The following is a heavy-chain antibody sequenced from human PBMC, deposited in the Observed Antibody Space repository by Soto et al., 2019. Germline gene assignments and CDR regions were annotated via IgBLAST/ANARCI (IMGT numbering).Heavy chain of an antibody. CDR3: AKEDTSSGSLDY. CDR2: ISDSGATT. J-gene: IGHJ4*02. Sequence: PGGSLRLSCAASGFPFGGNAMSWVRQAPGKGLEWVSGISDSGATTDYADSVRGRFTISRDNSKNTLYLQMKSLRAEDSASYYCAKEDTSSGSLDYWGQGALVTVSS. CDR1: GFPFGGNA. D-gene: IGHD6-19*01. V-gene: IGHV3-23*01.